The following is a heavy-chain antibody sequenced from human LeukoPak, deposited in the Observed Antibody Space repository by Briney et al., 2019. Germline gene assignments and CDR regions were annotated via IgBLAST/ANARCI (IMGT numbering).Heavy chain of an antibody. CDR1: GGSITITNYY. CDR3: ARLYDSSGYYYPFDY. V-gene: IGHV4-61*05. CDR2: IYYSGST. D-gene: IGHD3-22*01. Sequence: SETLSLTCTVSGGSITITNYYWGWIRQPPGKGLEWIGYIYYSGSTNYNPSLKSRVTISVDTSKNHFSLKLSSVTAADTAVYYCARLYDSSGYYYPFDYWGQGALVTVS. J-gene: IGHJ4*02.